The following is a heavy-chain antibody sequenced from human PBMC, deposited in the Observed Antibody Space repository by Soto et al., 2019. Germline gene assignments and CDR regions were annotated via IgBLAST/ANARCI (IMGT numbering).Heavy chain of an antibody. CDR2: ISGSGEST. D-gene: IGHD2-15*01. CDR3: AKEGLIAASLNWVAY. Sequence: EVRLLESGGGLVQPGGSLRLSCAASGFTFTSYAMTWVRQAPGKGLEWVSTISGSGESTYYADSVKGRFTVSRDNYKNILNMQMKSLKADNTAVYYSAKEGLIAASLNWVAYWGQGTMVIVTS. V-gene: IGHV3-23*01. J-gene: IGHJ4*02. CDR1: GFTFTSYA.